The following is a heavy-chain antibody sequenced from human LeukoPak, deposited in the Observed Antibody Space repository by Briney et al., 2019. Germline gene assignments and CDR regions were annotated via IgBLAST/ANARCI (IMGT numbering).Heavy chain of an antibody. J-gene: IGHJ4*02. Sequence: SGGSLRLSCAASGFTFSDYNMSWVRQAPGKGLEWVAFIRYDGSNKYYADSVKGRFTISRDNSKNTLYLQMNSLRAEDTAIYYCAKIPPGGGYDSSGYQIDYWGQGTLVTVSS. CDR2: IRYDGSNK. CDR1: GFTFSDYN. D-gene: IGHD3-22*01. CDR3: AKIPPGGGYDSSGYQIDY. V-gene: IGHV3-30*02.